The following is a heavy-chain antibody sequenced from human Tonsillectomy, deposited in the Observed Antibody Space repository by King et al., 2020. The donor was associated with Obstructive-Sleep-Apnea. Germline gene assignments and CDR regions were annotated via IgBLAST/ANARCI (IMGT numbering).Heavy chain of an antibody. J-gene: IGHJ4*02. Sequence: VQLVESGGGVVQPGRSLRLSCAASGFTFSSYAMHWVRQAPGKGLEWVAVISYDGSNKYYADSVKGRFNISRDNSKNTLYLQMNRLRAEDTAVYYCAGDPRSVRHFGSGLVDYWGQGTLVTVSS. D-gene: IGHD3-10*01. V-gene: IGHV3-30*04. CDR3: AGDPRSVRHFGSGLVDY. CDR1: GFTFSSYA. CDR2: ISYDGSNK.